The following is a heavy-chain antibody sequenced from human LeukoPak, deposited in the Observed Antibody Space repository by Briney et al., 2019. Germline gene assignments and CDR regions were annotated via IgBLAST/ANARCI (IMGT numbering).Heavy chain of an antibody. Sequence: GGSLRLSCAASGFTFSSSGMHWVRQAPGTGLEWVAFIRSDGNNKYYADSVKGRFTISRDNSKNTLYFQMNSLRAEDTAVYYCARDLYFGELLGGVDPWGQGTLVTVSS. CDR3: ARDLYFGELLGGVDP. J-gene: IGHJ5*02. CDR2: IRSDGNNK. CDR1: GFTFSSSG. D-gene: IGHD3-10*01. V-gene: IGHV3-30*02.